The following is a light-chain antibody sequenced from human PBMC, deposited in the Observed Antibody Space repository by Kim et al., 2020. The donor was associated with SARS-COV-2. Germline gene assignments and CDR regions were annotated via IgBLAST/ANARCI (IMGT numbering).Light chain of an antibody. J-gene: IGLJ1*01. Sequence: QSALTQPASVSGSPGQSITISCTGTSSDVGSYNYVAWYQQHPGKAPKLIIFDVSNRPSGISTRFSGSKSGNTASLTISGLQSEDEADFYCSSYRHSATYVFGTVSKVAVL. CDR2: DVS. V-gene: IGLV2-14*03. CDR3: SSYRHSATYV. CDR1: SSDVGSYNY.